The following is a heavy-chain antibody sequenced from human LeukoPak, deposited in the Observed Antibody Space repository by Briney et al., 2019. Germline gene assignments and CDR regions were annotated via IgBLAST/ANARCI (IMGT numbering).Heavy chain of an antibody. Sequence: GGSLRLSCAASGFNFSNYAMHWVRQAPGKGLEWVAVISYDGSNKYYADSVKGRFTISRDNSKNRLHVQMNSLRTEDTAVYYCATVEGDGDDNSGYYPNPFDYWGQGTLVTVSS. CDR2: ISYDGSNK. J-gene: IGHJ4*02. D-gene: IGHD5-12*01. V-gene: IGHV3-30-3*01. CDR3: ATVEGDGDDNSGYYPNPFDY. CDR1: GFNFSNYA.